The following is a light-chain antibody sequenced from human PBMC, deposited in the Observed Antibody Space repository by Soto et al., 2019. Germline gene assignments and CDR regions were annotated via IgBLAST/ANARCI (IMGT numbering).Light chain of an antibody. V-gene: IGLV3-21*02. CDR3: HVWETNSDHYV. J-gene: IGLJ1*01. Sequence: SYELTQPPSVSVAPGQTARITCGGNNIGSKSVQCYQQKPGQAPVLVVYDDSDRPSGIPERFSGSNSGNTATLTITRVEAGDEADYYCHVWETNSDHYVFGTGTKLTVL. CDR2: DDS. CDR1: NIGSKS.